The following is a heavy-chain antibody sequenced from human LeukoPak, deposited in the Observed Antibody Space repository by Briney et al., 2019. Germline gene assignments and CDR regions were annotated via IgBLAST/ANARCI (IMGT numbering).Heavy chain of an antibody. J-gene: IGHJ4*02. CDR2: IAYDGSRA. D-gene: IGHD1-14*01. CDR3: TRYNNDHFDY. V-gene: IGHV3-33*01. Sequence: PGRSLRLSCAGSGFTFGGYGVHWFRQTPGKGLEWVAVIAYDGSRAFYADSVKGRFTISRDNSKNTMSVQMDDLRAKDTAVYYCTRYNNDHFDYWGQGTLVTVSS. CDR1: GFTFGGYG.